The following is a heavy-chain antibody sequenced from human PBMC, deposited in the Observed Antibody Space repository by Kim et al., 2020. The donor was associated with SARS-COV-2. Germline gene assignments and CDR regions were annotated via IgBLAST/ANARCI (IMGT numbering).Heavy chain of an antibody. J-gene: IGHJ4*02. CDR1: GYRFTTYW. CDR2: VYPGDSDT. D-gene: IGHD2-2*01. V-gene: IGHV5-51*01. CDR3: ARRSSTSSFDY. Sequence: GESLKISCKGSGYRFTTYWIGWVRQMPGKGLEWMGMVYPGDSDTRYRPSFQGHVTISADKSISTAYLQWRSLKASDTAMYYCARRSSTSSFDYWGQGTLVTVSS.